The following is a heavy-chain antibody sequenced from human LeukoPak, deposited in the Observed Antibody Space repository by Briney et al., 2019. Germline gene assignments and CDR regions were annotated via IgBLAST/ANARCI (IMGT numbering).Heavy chain of an antibody. Sequence: GGSLRLSCAASGLPFTNNYMSWVRQAPGKGLEWVSVINIGGSVSYADSVKGRFTISRDNSNSTLYLQMNSLRVEDTALYYCARVRRQVGSRWFDSWGQGTLVTVSS. CDR1: GLPFTNNY. V-gene: IGHV3-53*01. J-gene: IGHJ5*01. CDR2: INIGGSV. CDR3: ARVRRQVGSRWFDS. D-gene: IGHD1-26*01.